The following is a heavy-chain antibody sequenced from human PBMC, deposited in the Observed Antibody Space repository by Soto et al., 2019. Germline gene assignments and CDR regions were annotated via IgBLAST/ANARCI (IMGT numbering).Heavy chain of an antibody. CDR2: INNDGSVS. CDR1: GFTFSNYW. Sequence: EVQLVESGGGLVQPGGSLRLSCVASGFTFSNYWMYWVRQAPGEGLVWVSRINNDGSVSSYADSVKGRLTISRDNVKNTLCLQMDSLRAEDTAVYYCARGDCVGGTCYSLAGSFYYYMDVWGKGTTVTVFS. CDR3: ARGDCVGGTCYSLAGSFYYYMDV. D-gene: IGHD2-15*01. V-gene: IGHV3-74*01. J-gene: IGHJ6*03.